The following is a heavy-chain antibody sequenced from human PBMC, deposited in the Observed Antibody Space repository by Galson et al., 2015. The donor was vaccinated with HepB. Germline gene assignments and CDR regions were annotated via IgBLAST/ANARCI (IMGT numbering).Heavy chain of an antibody. CDR3: ARGRRLLWFRELLSFADY. CDR1: GYTFTSYY. V-gene: IGHV1-46*01. CDR2: INPSGGST. J-gene: IGHJ4*02. Sequence: SVKVSCKASGYTFTSYYMHWVRQAPGQGLEWMGIINPSGGSTSYAQKFQGRVTMTRDTSTSTVYMELSSLRSEDTAVYYCARGRRLLWFRELLSFADYWGRGTLVTVSS. D-gene: IGHD3-10*01.